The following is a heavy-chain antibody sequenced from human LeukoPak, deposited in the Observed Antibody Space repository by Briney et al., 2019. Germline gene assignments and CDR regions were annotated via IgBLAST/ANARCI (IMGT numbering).Heavy chain of an antibody. CDR2: IVVGSGNT. CDR1: GFTFTSSA. Sequence: ASVKVSCKASGFTFTSSAMQWVRQARGQRLEWIGWIVVGSGNTNYAQKFQERVTITRDMSTSTAYMELSSLRSEDTAVYYCARESYNSGSYYNDYWGQGTLVTVSS. CDR3: ARESYNSGSYYNDY. J-gene: IGHJ4*02. V-gene: IGHV1-58*02. D-gene: IGHD3-10*01.